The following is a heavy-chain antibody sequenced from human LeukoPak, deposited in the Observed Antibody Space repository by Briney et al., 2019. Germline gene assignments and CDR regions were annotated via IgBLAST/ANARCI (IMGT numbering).Heavy chain of an antibody. CDR1: GFTFSSYA. V-gene: IGHV3-30-3*01. CDR3: ARDLLGPPNYYYYGMDV. D-gene: IGHD7-27*01. J-gene: IGHJ6*02. CDR2: ISYDGSNK. Sequence: GRSLRLSCAASGFTFSSYAMHWVRQAPGKGLEWVAVISYDGSNKYYADSVKGRFTISRDNSKNTLYLQMNSLRAEDTAVYYCARDLLGPPNYYYYGMDVWGQGTTVTVSS.